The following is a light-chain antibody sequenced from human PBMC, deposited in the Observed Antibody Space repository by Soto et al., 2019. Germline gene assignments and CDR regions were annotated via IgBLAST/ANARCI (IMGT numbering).Light chain of an antibody. CDR2: EGS. Sequence: QSVLTQPASVSGSPGQSITMSCTGTSNDVGNYNLVSWYQQHPGKAPKLMIYEGSKRPSGVSNRFSGSKSGNTASLTISGLQAEDEADYYCCSYAGSRSGVFGGGTKLTVL. CDR1: SNDVGNYNL. V-gene: IGLV2-23*01. CDR3: CSYAGSRSGV. J-gene: IGLJ3*02.